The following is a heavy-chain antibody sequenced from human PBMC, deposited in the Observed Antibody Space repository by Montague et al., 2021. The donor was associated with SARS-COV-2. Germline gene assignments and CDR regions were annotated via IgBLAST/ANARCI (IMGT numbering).Heavy chain of an antibody. J-gene: IGHJ6*02. Sequence: SETLSLTCTVSGGSISSYYWSWIRQPPGRGLQWIGYISYSGNTNYNPSLKSRVTISVDTSKNHFTLRLSSVTAADTAVYFCANFPRTQLPLGTLYDGMDVWGQGTTVTVSS. CDR1: GGSISSYY. CDR3: ANFPRTQLPLGTLYDGMDV. V-gene: IGHV4-59*12. D-gene: IGHD2-15*01. CDR2: ISYSGNT.